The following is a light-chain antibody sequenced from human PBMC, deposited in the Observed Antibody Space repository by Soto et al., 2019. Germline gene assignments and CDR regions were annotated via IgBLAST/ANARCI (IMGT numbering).Light chain of an antibody. V-gene: IGKV1-6*01. Sequence: AIQMTQSPSSLSASVGDRVIITCRASQAIRTDLGWYQQKPGKAPKLLIYAASTLQRGVPSRFSGSGSGTDFTLTISSLQPDDFATSYCLQDYNHPFTFGPATKVDIK. J-gene: IGKJ3*01. CDR2: AAS. CDR3: LQDYNHPFT. CDR1: QAIRTD.